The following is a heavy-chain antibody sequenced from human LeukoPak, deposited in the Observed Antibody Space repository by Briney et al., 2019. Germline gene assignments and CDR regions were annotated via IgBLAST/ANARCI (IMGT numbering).Heavy chain of an antibody. J-gene: IGHJ4*02. CDR3: AREIVGAAFDY. D-gene: IGHD1-26*01. CDR1: GFTFDDYA. Sequence: PGRSLRLSCAASGFTFDDYALHWVRQAPGKGLEWVSGISWDSDTIGYADSVKGRFTISRDNAKNSLFLQMDSLRAEDTALYYCAREIVGAAFDYWGQGTLVTVSS. CDR2: ISWDSDTI. V-gene: IGHV3-9*01.